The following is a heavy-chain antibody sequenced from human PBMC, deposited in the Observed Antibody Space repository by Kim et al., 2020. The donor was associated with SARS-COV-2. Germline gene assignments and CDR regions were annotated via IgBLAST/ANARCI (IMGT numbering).Heavy chain of an antibody. CDR2: ISDSGVRT. CDR3: EASDY. V-gene: IGHV3-23*01. J-gene: IGHJ4*02. Sequence: ISDSGVRTHYADSVEGRFTTSRDNSKSTLFLQMNSLRAEDTAVYYCEASDYWGQGSLVTVSS.